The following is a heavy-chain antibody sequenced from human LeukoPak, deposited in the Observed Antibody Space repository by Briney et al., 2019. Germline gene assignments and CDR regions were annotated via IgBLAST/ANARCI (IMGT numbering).Heavy chain of an antibody. V-gene: IGHV4-59*12. CDR1: GASISTYY. Sequence: SETLSLTCTVSGASISTYYWSWIRQPPGKGLEWIGYIYYSGSTDCNPSLKSRVTISVDTSKNQFSLKLSSVTAADTAVYYCASALHYFDSTAFSYYFDYWGQGTLVTVSS. D-gene: IGHD3-22*01. CDR2: IYYSGST. CDR3: ASALHYFDSTAFSYYFDY. J-gene: IGHJ4*02.